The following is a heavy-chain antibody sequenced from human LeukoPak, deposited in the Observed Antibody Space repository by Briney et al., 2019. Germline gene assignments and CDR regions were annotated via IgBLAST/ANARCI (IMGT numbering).Heavy chain of an antibody. D-gene: IGHD2/OR15-2a*01. J-gene: IGHJ4*02. V-gene: IGHV3-33*01. CDR3: ARDQNRGFDY. CDR2: IWYDGSNK. CDR1: GFTFSSYG. Sequence: GGSLRLSCAASGFTFSSYGMHWVRQAPGEGLEWVAVIWYDGSNKYYADSVKGRFTISRDNSKNTLYLQMNSLRAEDTAVYYCARDQNRGFDYWGQGTLVTVSS.